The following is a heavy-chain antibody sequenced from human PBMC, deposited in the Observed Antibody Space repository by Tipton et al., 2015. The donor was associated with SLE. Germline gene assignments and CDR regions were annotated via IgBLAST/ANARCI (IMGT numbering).Heavy chain of an antibody. CDR1: GDSISSGDYF. V-gene: IGHV4-30-4*01. J-gene: IGHJ4*02. CDR3: ARGPVYYDRQSYFDY. CDR2: IYSRGTT. Sequence: TLSLTCTVSGDSISSGDYFWSWIRQPPGKGLEWIGYIYSRGTTYYNPSLKSRVTISVDRSKNQFSLRLRSVTAADTAVYYCARGPVYYDRQSYFDYWGQGTLVTVSS. D-gene: IGHD3-22*01.